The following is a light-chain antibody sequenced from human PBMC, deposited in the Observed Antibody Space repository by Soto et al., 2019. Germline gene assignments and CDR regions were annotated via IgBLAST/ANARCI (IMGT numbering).Light chain of an antibody. CDR2: DVS. CDR1: SSDVGNYNF. Sequence: QSALTQPASVSGSPGQSIAISCTGTSSDVGNYNFVSWYQQHPGKAPKLMIYDVSNRPSGISNRFSGSKSGNTASLTISGLQAEDEADYYCCSYTTSGTDVFGTGTKLTVL. CDR3: CSYTTSGTDV. V-gene: IGLV2-14*03. J-gene: IGLJ1*01.